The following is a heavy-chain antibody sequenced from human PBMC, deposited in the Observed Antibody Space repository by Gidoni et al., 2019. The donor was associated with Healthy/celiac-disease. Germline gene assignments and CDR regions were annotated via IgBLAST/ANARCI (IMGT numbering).Heavy chain of an antibody. J-gene: IGHJ6*02. CDR1: GFTFSSYA. Sequence: QVQLVESGGGVVQPGRSLRLSCAASGFTFSSYAMHWVRQAPGKGLAPVAVISYDGSNKYYADSVKGRFTISRDNSKNTLYLQMNSLRAEDTAVYYCARDGRIFPCMDVWGQGTTVTVSS. CDR2: ISYDGSNK. CDR3: ARDGRIFPCMDV. V-gene: IGHV3-30-3*01. D-gene: IGHD2-15*01.